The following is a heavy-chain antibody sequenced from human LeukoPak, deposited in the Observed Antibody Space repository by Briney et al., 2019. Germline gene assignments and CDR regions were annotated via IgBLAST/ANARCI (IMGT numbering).Heavy chain of an antibody. CDR2: ISSSSSTI. V-gene: IGHV3-48*04. CDR3: AKDRNGWSYGPCDY. CDR1: GFTFSSYS. D-gene: IGHD5-18*01. Sequence: GGSLRLSCAASGFTFSSYSMNWVRQAPGKGLEWVSYISSSSSTIYYADSVKGRFTISRDNAKNSLYLQMNSLRAEDTAVYYCAKDRNGWSYGPCDYWGQGTLVTVSS. J-gene: IGHJ4*02.